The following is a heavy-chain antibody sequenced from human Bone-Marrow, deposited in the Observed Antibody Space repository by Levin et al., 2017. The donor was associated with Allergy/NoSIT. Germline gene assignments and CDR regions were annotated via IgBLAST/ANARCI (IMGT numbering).Heavy chain of an antibody. CDR1: GITFSNYA. V-gene: IGHV3-23*01. J-gene: IGHJ4*02. D-gene: IGHD3-10*01. Sequence: GGSLRLSCAASGITFSNYAMNWVRQAPGKGLEWVSALTNGGDYTYYADSVKGRFTISRDNSKNTLYLQMNSLGVEDTAVYYCARVGGSYSHYDCWGQGTLVTVSS. CDR2: LTNGGDYT. CDR3: ARVGGSYSHYDC.